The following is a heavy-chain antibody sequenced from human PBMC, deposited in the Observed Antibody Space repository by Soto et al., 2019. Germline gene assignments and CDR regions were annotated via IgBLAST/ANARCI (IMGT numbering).Heavy chain of an antibody. V-gene: IGHV3-7*03. J-gene: IGHJ4*02. D-gene: IGHD6-13*01. CDR1: GFTFSSYW. CDR3: ARASRPSGSSWLY. Sequence: EVQLVESGGGLVQPGGSLRLSCAASGFTFSSYWMSWVRQAPGKGLEWVANVKQDGSEKYYVDSVKGRFTISRDNAKNSLYLQMNSLRAEDTAVYYCARASRPSGSSWLYWGQGTLVTVSS. CDR2: VKQDGSEK.